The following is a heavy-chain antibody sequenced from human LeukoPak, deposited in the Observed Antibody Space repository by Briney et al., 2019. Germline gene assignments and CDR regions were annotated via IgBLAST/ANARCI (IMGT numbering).Heavy chain of an antibody. CDR3: ARHGGGAARGLDY. J-gene: IGHJ4*02. CDR2: ISYSGRT. D-gene: IGHD6-6*01. Sequence: PSETLSLTCTVSGGSINNYYWGWVRQPPGKGLEWIGCISYSGRTYSNPSLKSRVTISVDTSKNQFSLKRSSVTAADMAVYYGARHGGGAARGLDYWGQGTLVTVSS. CDR1: GGSINNYY. V-gene: IGHV4-39*01.